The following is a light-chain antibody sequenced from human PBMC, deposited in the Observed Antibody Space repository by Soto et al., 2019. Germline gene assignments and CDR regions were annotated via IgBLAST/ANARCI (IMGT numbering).Light chain of an antibody. V-gene: IGKV1-6*01. Sequence: QMSQSPSSLSASVGDRDTTTGGASQGSRNDVGWYQQKPGKAPKLLIYAVSSLQSGVPSRFSGSGSGTDFILTISSLQPEDFATYYCLQDYSFPLTFGGGTKVDIK. J-gene: IGKJ4*01. CDR2: AVS. CDR1: QGSRND. CDR3: LQDYSFPLT.